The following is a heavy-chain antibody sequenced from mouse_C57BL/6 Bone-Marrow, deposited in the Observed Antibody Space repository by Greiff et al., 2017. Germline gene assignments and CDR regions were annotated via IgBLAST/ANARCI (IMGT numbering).Heavy chain of an antibody. J-gene: IGHJ4*01. D-gene: IGHD2-14*01. CDR1: GFNIKDDY. V-gene: IGHV14-4*01. Sequence: VQLQQSGAELVRPGASVKLSCTASGFNIKDDYMHWVKQRPEQGLEWIGWIDTENGDTEYAAKFQGKATITADTPSNTAYLQLSSLTSEDTAVYYCTTRLGYAMDYWGQGTSVTVSS. CDR3: TTRLGYAMDY. CDR2: IDTENGDT.